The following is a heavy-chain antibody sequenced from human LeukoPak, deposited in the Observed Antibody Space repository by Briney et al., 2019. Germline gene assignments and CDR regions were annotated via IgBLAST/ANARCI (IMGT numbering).Heavy chain of an antibody. J-gene: IGHJ4*02. CDR2: ISTSGDRT. D-gene: IGHD1-26*01. V-gene: IGHV3-23*01. CDR1: GFTFSTYA. CDR3: ARSAVGTSCCTAVDY. Sequence: PGRSLRLSCAASGFTFSTYAMTWVRQAPGKGLEWVSGISTSGDRTYYADSVKGRFTISRDNSKNTLYLQMNSLRAEDTAEYYCARSAVGTSCCTAVDYWGQGTLVTVSS.